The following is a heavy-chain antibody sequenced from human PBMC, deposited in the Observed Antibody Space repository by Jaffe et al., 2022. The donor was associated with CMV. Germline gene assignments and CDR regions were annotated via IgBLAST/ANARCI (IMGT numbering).Heavy chain of an antibody. CDR2: INTGNGYT. CDR3: ARGDDVGASDS. V-gene: IGHV1-3*04. D-gene: IGHD1-26*01. J-gene: IGHJ4*02. Sequence: QVQLLQSGAEVRKPGASVKVSCKASGYIFTNYFIHWVRQAPGQGLEWMAWINTGNGYTTYSQKFQGRVTVTRDTSATTAYLEVTSLSSEDTAVYYCARGDDVGASDSWGQGALVT. CDR1: GYIFTNYF.